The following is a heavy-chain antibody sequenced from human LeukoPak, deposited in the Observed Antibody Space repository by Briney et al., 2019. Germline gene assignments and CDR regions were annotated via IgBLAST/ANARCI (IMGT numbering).Heavy chain of an antibody. V-gene: IGHV4-34*01. CDR2: INHSGST. CDR3: ARRGRSGYAFDY. J-gene: IGHJ4*02. Sequence: ASETLSLTCAVYGGSLSGYYWSWIRQPPGKGLEWIGEINHSGSTNYNPSLKSRVTISVDTSKNQFSLKLSSVTAADTAVYYCARRGRSGYAFDYWGQGTLVTVSS. CDR1: GGSLSGYY. D-gene: IGHD3-3*01.